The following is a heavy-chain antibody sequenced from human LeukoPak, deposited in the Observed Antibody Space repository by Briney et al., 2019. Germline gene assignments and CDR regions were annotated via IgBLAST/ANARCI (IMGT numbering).Heavy chain of an antibody. J-gene: IGHJ6*02. D-gene: IGHD5-18*01. CDR3: ARLGYSYGYVYYYGMDV. V-gene: IGHV3-48*01. CDR2: ISSSSSTI. Sequence: QTWGSLRLSCAASGFTFSSYSRNWVRQAPGKGLEWVSYISSSSSTIYYADSVKGRFTISRDNAKNSLYLQMNSLRAEDTAVYYCARLGYSYGYVYYYGMDVWGQGTTVTVSS. CDR1: GFTFSSYS.